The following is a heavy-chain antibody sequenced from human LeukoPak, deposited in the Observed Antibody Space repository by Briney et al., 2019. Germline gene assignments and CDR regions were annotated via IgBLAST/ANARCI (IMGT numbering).Heavy chain of an antibody. CDR2: ISYDGSNK. CDR1: GFTFGSYG. D-gene: IGHD1-7*01. J-gene: IGHJ4*02. Sequence: GGSLRLSCAASGFTFGSYGMHWVRQAPGKGLEWVAVISYDGSNKYYADSVKGRFTISRDNAKNTLYLQMNSLRLEDAALYYCVRWERELPRYYFDYWGQGTLVTVSS. CDR3: VRWERELPRYYFDY. V-gene: IGHV3-30*03.